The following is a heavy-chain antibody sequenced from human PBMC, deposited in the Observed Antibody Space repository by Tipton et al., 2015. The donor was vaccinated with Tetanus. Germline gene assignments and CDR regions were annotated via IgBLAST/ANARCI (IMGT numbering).Heavy chain of an antibody. CDR2: ISGSGGST. Sequence: GSLRLSCAASGFTFSSYAMSWVRQAPGKGLEWVSAISGSGGSTYYADSVKGRFTISRDNSKNTLYLQMNSLRAEDTAVYYCAKDASYYGSGSYYNALGYWGQGTLVTVSS. V-gene: IGHV3-23*01. CDR3: AKDASYYGSGSYYNALGY. J-gene: IGHJ4*02. D-gene: IGHD3-10*01. CDR1: GFTFSSYA.